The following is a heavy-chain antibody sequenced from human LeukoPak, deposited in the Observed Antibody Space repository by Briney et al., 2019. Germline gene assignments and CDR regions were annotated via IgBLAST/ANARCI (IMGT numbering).Heavy chain of an antibody. CDR1: GFSFSSGW. J-gene: IGHJ4*02. V-gene: IGHV3-15*07. Sequence: GGSLSLFCAVSGFSFSSGWWFWVRQALGRGLGWVGRIKIETDGGTTDYASPVKGTYTISRDDSKNTLYLQMNSLKTEDTAVYYCTRRSSAAGQQYFDYWGQGTLVTVSS. CDR2: IKIETDGGTT. CDR3: TRRSSAAGQQYFDY. D-gene: IGHD6-13*01.